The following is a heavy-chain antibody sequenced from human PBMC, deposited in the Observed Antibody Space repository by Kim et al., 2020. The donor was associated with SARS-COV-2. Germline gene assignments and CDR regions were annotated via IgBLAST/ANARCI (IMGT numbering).Heavy chain of an antibody. Sequence: SETLSLTCSVSGVSMYSSGYYWGWTRQPPGQGLEWNGSVYDSGSTYYNLSLKSRLTISVDTSKKQFPLKPVSASAADTAKYSCARRNTGWIVAFDGWGQG. J-gene: IGHJ3*01. D-gene: IGHD5-12*01. CDR2: VYDSGST. CDR3: ARRNTGWIVAFDG. CDR1: GVSMYSSGYY. V-gene: IGHV4-39*01.